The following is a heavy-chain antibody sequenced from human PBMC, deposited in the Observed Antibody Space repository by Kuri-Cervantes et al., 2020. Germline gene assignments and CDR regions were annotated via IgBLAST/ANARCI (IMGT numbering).Heavy chain of an antibody. D-gene: IGHD3-3*01. CDR3: AKLRERFLEWLLDMDV. CDR2: ISSSGSTI. Sequence: GGSLRLSCAASGFTFSDYYMSWIRQAPGKGLEWVSYISSSGSTIYYADSVKGRFTISRGNAKNSLYLQMNSLRAEDTALYYCAKLRERFLEWLLDMDVWGKGTTVTVSS. V-gene: IGHV3-11*01. J-gene: IGHJ6*03. CDR1: GFTFSDYY.